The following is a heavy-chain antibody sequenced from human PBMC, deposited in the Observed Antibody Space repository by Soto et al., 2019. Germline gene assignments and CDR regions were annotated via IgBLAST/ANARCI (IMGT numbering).Heavy chain of an antibody. J-gene: IGHJ4*02. V-gene: IGHV3-30*18. Sequence: GGSLRLSCAASGFTFSSYGMHWVRQAPGKGLEWVAVISYDGSNKYYADSVKGRFTISRDNSKNTLYLQMNSLRAEDTAVYYCAKDVTGSGWYPKSYYFDSWGQGTLVTVSS. CDR3: AKDVTGSGWYPKSYYFDS. D-gene: IGHD6-19*01. CDR2: ISYDGSNK. CDR1: GFTFSSYG.